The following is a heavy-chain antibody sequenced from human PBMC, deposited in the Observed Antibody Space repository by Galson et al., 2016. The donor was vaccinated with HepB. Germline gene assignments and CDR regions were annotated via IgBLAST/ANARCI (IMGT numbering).Heavy chain of an antibody. V-gene: IGHV1-69*13. D-gene: IGHD2-2*01. J-gene: IGHJ3*02. CDR2: IIPIFGAA. CDR1: GGAFSSYA. Sequence: SVKVSCKASGGAFSSYAISWVRQAPGQGLEWMAGIIPIFGAAKYAQKFQGRVTITADESTSTAYMELSSLRSEDTAVYYCAMGAGYCSGTNCQDAFDIWGQGTMVTVSS. CDR3: AMGAGYCSGTNCQDAFDI.